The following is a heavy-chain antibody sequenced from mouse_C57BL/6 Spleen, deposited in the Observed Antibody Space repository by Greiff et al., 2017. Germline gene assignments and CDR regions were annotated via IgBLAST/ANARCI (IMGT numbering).Heavy chain of an antibody. CDR2: IDPSDSYT. D-gene: IGHD2-5*01. CDR1: GYTFTSYW. CDR3: ANSNYEDY. Sequence: VQLQQPGAELVRPGTSVKLSCKASGYTFTSYWMHWVKQRPGQGLEWIGVIDPSDSYTNYNQKFKGKATLTVDTSSSTAYMQLSSLTSEDSAVYYWANSNYEDYWGQGTTLTVSS. V-gene: IGHV1-59*01. J-gene: IGHJ2*01.